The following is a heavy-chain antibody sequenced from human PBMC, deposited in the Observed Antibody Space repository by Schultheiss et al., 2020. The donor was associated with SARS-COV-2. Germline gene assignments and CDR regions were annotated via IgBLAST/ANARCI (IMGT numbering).Heavy chain of an antibody. CDR1: GGSISSSSYY. D-gene: IGHD5-12*01. CDR3: ARVKGYSGYDYHPMIAYMDV. V-gene: IGHV4-39*01. J-gene: IGHJ6*02. Sequence: SETLSLTCTVSGGSISSSSYYWGWIRQPPGKGLEWIGSIYYSGSTYYNPSLKSRVTISVDTSKNQFSLKLSSVTAADTAVYYCARVKGYSGYDYHPMIAYMDVWGQGTTVTVSS. CDR2: IYYSGST.